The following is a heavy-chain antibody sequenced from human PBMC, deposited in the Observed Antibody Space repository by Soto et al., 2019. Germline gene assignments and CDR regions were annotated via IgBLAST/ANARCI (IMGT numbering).Heavy chain of an antibody. CDR2: INPSGGST. CDR1: GYTFTSYY. V-gene: IGHV1-46*01. Sequence: ASVKVSCKASGYTFTSYYMHWVRQAPGQGLEWMGIINPSGGSTSYAQKFQGRVTMTRDTSTSTVYMELSSLRSEDTAVYYCARVPREAAADYSFDYWGQGTLVTVSS. CDR3: ARVPREAAADYSFDY. D-gene: IGHD6-13*01. J-gene: IGHJ4*02.